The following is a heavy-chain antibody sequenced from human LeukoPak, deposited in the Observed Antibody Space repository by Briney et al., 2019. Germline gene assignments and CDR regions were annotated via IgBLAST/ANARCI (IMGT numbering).Heavy chain of an antibody. Sequence: SETLSLTCTVSDDSIRSSDYFWGWIRQPPGKGLEWIGEIYYNGNTFYNPSLKSRVILSVDTSKSQFSLRLNSVTAADTAIYYCARRSPLLAVXTAHYYDCWGQGTLVTVSS. J-gene: IGHJ4*02. CDR3: ARRSPLLAVXTAHYYDC. D-gene: IGHD2-21*01. CDR1: DDSIRSSDYF. V-gene: IGHV4-39*01. CDR2: IYYNGNT.